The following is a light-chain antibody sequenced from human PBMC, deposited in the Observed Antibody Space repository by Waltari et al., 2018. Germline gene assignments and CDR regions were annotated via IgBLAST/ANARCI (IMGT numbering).Light chain of an antibody. J-gene: IGLJ2*01. CDR3: SSYAGSNNYVL. CDR2: EVN. V-gene: IGLV2-8*01. CDR1: RSDVGGYNY. Sequence: QSALTQPPSASGSPGQSVTISCTGTRSDVGGYNYVYWYQQHPGKAPKLMIYEVNNRPSGVPDRFSGSKSGNTASLTVSGLQAEDEADYYCSSYAGSNNYVLFGGGTKLTVL.